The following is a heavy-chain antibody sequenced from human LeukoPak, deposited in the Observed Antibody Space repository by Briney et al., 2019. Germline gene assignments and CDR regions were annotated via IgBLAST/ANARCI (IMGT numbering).Heavy chain of an antibody. Sequence: GGSLRLSCAASGFTFSSYAMSWVRQAPGKGLELVSAISGSGGSTYYADSVKGRFTISRDNSKNTLYLQMNSLRAEDTAVYYCAKQEEQWLVRGAFDYWGQGTLVTVSS. CDR1: GFTFSSYA. D-gene: IGHD6-19*01. CDR2: ISGSGGST. CDR3: AKQEEQWLVRGAFDY. V-gene: IGHV3-23*01. J-gene: IGHJ4*02.